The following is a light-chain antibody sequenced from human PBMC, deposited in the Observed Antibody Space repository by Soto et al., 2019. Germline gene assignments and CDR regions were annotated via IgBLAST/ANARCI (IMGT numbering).Light chain of an antibody. V-gene: IGLV2-14*01. J-gene: IGLJ1*01. CDR3: NSYSSSSPYV. Sequence: QSVLTQPASVSGSPGQSITISCTGASSVVGGYNYVSWYQQHSGEAPKLIIYDVSYRPSGVSNRFSGSKSGNTASLTISGLQAEDEADYFCNSYSSSSPYVFGTGTKATVL. CDR1: SSVVGGYNY. CDR2: DVS.